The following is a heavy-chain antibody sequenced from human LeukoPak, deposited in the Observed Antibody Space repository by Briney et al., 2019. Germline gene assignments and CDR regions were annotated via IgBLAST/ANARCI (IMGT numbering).Heavy chain of an antibody. CDR2: ISYDGSNK. D-gene: IGHD3-10*01. CDR1: GFTFSSYG. J-gene: IGHJ5*02. V-gene: IGHV3-30*03. CDR3: AIYSSGSFLS. Sequence: PGGSLRLSCAASGFTFSSYGMHWVRQAPGKGLEWVAVISYDGSNKYYADSVKGRFTISRDNSKNTLYLQMNSLRADDTALYYCAIYSSGSFLSWGQGTLVIVSS.